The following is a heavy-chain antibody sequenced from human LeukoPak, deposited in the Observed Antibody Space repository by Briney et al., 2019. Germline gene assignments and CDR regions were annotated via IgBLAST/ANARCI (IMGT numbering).Heavy chain of an antibody. Sequence: ASVKVSCKASGYTFTGYYMHWVRQAPGQGLEWMGWINPNSGGTNYAQRFQGRVTMTRDTSISTAYMEMSRLRSDDTALYYCARSPHILTGENFDYWGQGTLVTVSS. V-gene: IGHV1-2*02. CDR1: GYTFTGYY. J-gene: IGHJ4*02. CDR2: INPNSGGT. CDR3: ARSPHILTGENFDY. D-gene: IGHD3-9*01.